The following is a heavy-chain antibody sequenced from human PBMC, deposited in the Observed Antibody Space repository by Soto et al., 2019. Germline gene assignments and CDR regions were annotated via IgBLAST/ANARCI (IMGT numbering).Heavy chain of an antibody. V-gene: IGHV4-59*08. D-gene: IGHD1-1*01. CDR2: IYHSGNT. J-gene: IGHJ5*02. CDR3: ARLQNFVNWSFDH. CDR1: GGSISSYY. Sequence: SETLSLTCTVSGGSISSYYWSWIRQPPGKGLEWIGYIYHSGNTNYNPSFKSRVTMSVDPSKNQISLKLTSVTATDTAVYYCARLQNFVNWSFDHWGQGALVTVSS.